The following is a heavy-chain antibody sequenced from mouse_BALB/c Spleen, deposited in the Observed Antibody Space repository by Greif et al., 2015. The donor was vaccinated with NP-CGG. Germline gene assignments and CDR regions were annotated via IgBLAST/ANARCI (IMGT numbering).Heavy chain of an antibody. J-gene: IGHJ2*01. CDR2: INPSTGYT. Sequence: QVQLQQSGAELAKPGASVKMSCKASGYTFTSYWMHWVKQRPGQGLEWIGYINPSTGYTEYNQKFKDKATLTADKSSSTAYMQLSRLTSEDSAVYYCATLYYGSSYTYWGQGTTLTGTS. D-gene: IGHD1-1*01. CDR1: GYTFTSYW. CDR3: ATLYYGSSYTY. V-gene: IGHV1-7*01.